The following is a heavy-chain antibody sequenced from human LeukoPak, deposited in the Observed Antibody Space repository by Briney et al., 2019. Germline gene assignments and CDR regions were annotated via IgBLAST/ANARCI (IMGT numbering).Heavy chain of an antibody. CDR2: MYSSEIT. V-gene: IGHV4-39*07. J-gene: IGHJ6*03. Sequence: PSETLSLTCTVSGGSISNSSFYWGWIRQSPGKGLEWIGSMYSSEITYYNPSLKSRVTISIDTSRNQFSLKLRSVTAADTAVYYCARTTEGGYIGYFYYYYMDVWGKGTTVTISS. D-gene: IGHD5-18*01. CDR1: GGSISNSSFY. CDR3: ARTTEGGYIGYFYYYYMDV.